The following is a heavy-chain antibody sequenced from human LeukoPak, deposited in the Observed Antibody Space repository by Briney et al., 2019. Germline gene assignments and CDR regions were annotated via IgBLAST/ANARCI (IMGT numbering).Heavy chain of an antibody. CDR1: GFTFSSYW. J-gene: IGHJ4*02. CDR3: ARDGFVGAFDY. CDR2: IKQDGSEK. V-gene: IGHV3-7*01. Sequence: PGGSLRLSCAASGFTFSSYWMRWVRQAPGKGLEWVANIKQDGSEKYYVDSVKGRFTISRDNAKNSLYLQMNSLRAEDTAVYYCARDGFVGAFDYWGQGTLVTVSS. D-gene: IGHD1-26*01.